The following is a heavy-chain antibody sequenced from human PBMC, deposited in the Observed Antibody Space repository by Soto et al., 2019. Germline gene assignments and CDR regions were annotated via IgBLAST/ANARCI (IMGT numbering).Heavy chain of an antibody. CDR2: ISGNGHII. J-gene: IGHJ4*02. CDR1: GFIFSDYY. Sequence: GGSLRLSCATSGFIFSDYYMHWIRQAPGKGLERISYISGNGHIIQYADSVKGRFTISRDNFKNTLYLQMNSLRAEDTAVYYCATTLYGSGTYYSSYPPLYWGQGTLVTVSS. D-gene: IGHD3-10*01. CDR3: ATTLYGSGTYYSSYPPLY. V-gene: IGHV3-11*04.